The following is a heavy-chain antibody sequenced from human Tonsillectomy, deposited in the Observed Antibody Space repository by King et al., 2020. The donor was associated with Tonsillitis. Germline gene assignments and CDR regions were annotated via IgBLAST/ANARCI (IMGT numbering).Heavy chain of an antibody. CDR3: ARDAGDYGMDV. J-gene: IGHJ6*02. D-gene: IGHD4-17*01. CDR1: GGSISSGGYS. V-gene: IGHV4-30-2*01. CDR2: IYHRESP. Sequence: QLQLQESGSGLVKPSQTLSLTCAVSGGSISSGGYSWSWIRQPPGKGLEWIGYIYHRESPYYNPSLKSRVTISIDTSKNHLSLNLSSVTAADTAVYYCARDAGDYGMDVWGQGTTVTVSS.